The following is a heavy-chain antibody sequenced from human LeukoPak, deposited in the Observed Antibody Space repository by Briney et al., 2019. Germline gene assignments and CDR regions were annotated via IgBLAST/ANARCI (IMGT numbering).Heavy chain of an antibody. J-gene: IGHJ4*02. CDR1: GFTFSSYG. CDR2: IRYDGSNK. D-gene: IGHD4-11*01. CDR3: ARDPPTVTEFDY. Sequence: GGSLRLSCAASGFTFSSYGMHWVRQAPGKGLEWVAFIRYDGSNKYYADSVKGRFTISRDNAKNSLYLQMNSLRAEDTAVYYCARDPPTVTEFDYWGQGTLVTVSS. V-gene: IGHV3-30*02.